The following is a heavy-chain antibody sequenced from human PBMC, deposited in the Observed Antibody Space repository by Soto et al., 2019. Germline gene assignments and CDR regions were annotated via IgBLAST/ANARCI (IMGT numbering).Heavy chain of an antibody. CDR3: ARTLFYCEISGHCPFDP. Sequence: RLVQSEPEVKKPGSSVKVSCKISAGTFSSYGINWVRQVPGQGLEWMGATIPIFATTNYAQKFQDRVTITADESTGTSYLELRSLTSDDSAMYYCARTLFYCEISGHCPFDPLGQGTLVTVSA. J-gene: IGHJ5*02. CDR1: AGTFSSYG. D-gene: IGHD3-22*01. CDR2: TIPIFATT. V-gene: IGHV1-69*01.